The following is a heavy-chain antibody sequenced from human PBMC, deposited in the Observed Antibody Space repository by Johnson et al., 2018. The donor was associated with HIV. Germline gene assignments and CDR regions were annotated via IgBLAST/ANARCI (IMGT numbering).Heavy chain of an antibody. Sequence: EMQLVESGGGVVRPGGSLTLSCAASGFTFSSYWMHWVRQVAGKGLVWVARINSDGSRTNYADSVKGRFTLSRDNAKNSLYLQMNSLRAEDTALYYCAAYYDFWSGSYTSGFDIWGQGTMVTVSS. CDR2: INSDGSRT. CDR1: GFTFSSYW. CDR3: AAYYDFWSGSYTSGFDI. J-gene: IGHJ3*02. D-gene: IGHD3-3*01. V-gene: IGHV3-74*02.